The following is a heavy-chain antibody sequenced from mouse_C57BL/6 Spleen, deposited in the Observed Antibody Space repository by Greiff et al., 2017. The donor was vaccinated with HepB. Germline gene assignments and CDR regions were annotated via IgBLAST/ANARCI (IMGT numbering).Heavy chain of an antibody. D-gene: IGHD2-1*01. CDR2: IRLKSDNYAT. CDR1: GFTFSNYW. CDR3: TGYGNYAY. J-gene: IGHJ3*01. V-gene: IGHV6-3*01. Sequence: EVQLQESGGGLVQPGGSMKLSCVASGFTFSNYWMNWVRQSPEKGLEWVAQIRLKSDNYATHYAESVKGRFTISRDDSKSSVYLQMNNLRAEDTGIYYCTGYGNYAYWGQGTLVTVSA.